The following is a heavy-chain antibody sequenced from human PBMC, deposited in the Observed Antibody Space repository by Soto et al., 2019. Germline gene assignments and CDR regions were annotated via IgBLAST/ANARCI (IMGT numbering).Heavy chain of an antibody. CDR3: ARVDAAGTFTLLGVDV. J-gene: IGHJ6*02. D-gene: IGHD1-7*01. Sequence: QVQLVESGGGVVQPGRSLRLSCAASGFIFSDYGMHWVRQAPGKGLEWVAVISYDGSKKYYADSVKGRFTISRDNPKSTLYVQMNSLRAEDTAVYYCARVDAAGTFTLLGVDVWGQGTTVTVSS. CDR1: GFIFSDYG. CDR2: ISYDGSKK. V-gene: IGHV3-30-3*01.